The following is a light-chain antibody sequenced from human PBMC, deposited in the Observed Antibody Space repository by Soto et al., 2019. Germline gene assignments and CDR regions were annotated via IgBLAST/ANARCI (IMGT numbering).Light chain of an antibody. CDR1: QSVADNY. Sequence: IVLTQSPGTLSLSPGDRATLSCKASQSVADNYLAGYQQKPGQAPRLLIYAASRRAIGIPDTFSGSGSGTDFTLTITRLGPEDFALYYCQQYGHSPRTFGQGTKVEIK. CDR2: AAS. V-gene: IGKV3-20*01. J-gene: IGKJ1*01. CDR3: QQYGHSPRT.